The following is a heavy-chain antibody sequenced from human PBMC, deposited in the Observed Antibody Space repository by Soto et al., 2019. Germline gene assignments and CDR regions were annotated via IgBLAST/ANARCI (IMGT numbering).Heavy chain of an antibody. D-gene: IGHD3-10*01. J-gene: IGHJ4*02. CDR1: GFTFSSYA. V-gene: IGHV3-64*01. Sequence: EVQLVESGGGLVQPGGSLRLSCAASGFTFSSYAMHWVRQAPGKGLEYVSAISSNGGSTYYANSVKGRFTISRDNSKNTLYLQMGSLRAEDMAVYYCARQGRAVSSYYFDYWGQGTLVTXXS. CDR2: ISSNGGST. CDR3: ARQGRAVSSYYFDY.